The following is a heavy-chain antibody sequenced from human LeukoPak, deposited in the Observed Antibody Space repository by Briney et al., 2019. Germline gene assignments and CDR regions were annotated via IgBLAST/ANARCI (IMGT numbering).Heavy chain of an antibody. CDR1: QYTFTGYY. CDR2: INPNSGGT. CDR3: ARGYASGWIRELDY. D-gene: IGHD6-19*01. J-gene: IGHJ4*02. V-gene: IGHV1-2*02. Sequence: ASVKISCKASQYTFTGYYMHWMRQAPGQGLEWMGLINPNSGGTKYAQKFQGRLTMTRDTSISTAYMELSSLRSDDTAVYFCARGYASGWIRELDYWGQGTLVTVSS.